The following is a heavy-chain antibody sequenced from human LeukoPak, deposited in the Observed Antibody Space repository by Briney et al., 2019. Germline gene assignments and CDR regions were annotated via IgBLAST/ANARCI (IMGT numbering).Heavy chain of an antibody. D-gene: IGHD3-10*01. J-gene: IGHJ4*02. CDR3: ARRSGSQPYYFDY. Sequence: GGSLRLSCAASGFTFSNYAMTWVRQAPGKGLEWVSTLSFSGETTYYADSVKGRFTISRDNSKNTLYLQMNSLRVDDTAVYSCARRSGSQPYYFDYWGQGTLVTVSS. CDR2: LSFSGETT. CDR1: GFTFSNYA. V-gene: IGHV3-23*01.